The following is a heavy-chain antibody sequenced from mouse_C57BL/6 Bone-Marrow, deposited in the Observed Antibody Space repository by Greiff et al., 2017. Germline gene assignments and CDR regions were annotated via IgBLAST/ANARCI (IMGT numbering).Heavy chain of an antibody. Sequence: SGAELVMPGASVKLSCKASGYTFTSYWMHWVKQRPGQGLEWIGEIDPSDSYTNYNQKFKGKSTFTVDKSSSTAYMQLSSLTSEDSAVYYCARDITTVVERTWFAYWGQGTLVTVAA. V-gene: IGHV1-69*01. D-gene: IGHD1-1*01. J-gene: IGHJ3*01. CDR1: GYTFTSYW. CDR3: ARDITTVVERTWFAY. CDR2: IDPSDSYT.